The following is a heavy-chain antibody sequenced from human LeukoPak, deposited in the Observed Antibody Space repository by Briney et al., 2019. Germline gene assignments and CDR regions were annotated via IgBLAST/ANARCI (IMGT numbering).Heavy chain of an antibody. J-gene: IGHJ3*02. CDR3: ASNYYDSYDAFDI. D-gene: IGHD3-22*01. CDR2: INHSGST. Sequence: KPSETLSLTCAVYGGSFSGYYWSWIHQPPGKGLEWIGEINHSGSTNYNPSLKSRVTISVDTSKNQFSLKLSSVTAADTAVYYCASNYYDSYDAFDIWGQGTMVTVSS. CDR1: GGSFSGYY. V-gene: IGHV4-34*01.